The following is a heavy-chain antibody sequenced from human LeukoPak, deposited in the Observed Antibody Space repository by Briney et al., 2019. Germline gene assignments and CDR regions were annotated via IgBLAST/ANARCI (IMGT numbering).Heavy chain of an antibody. Sequence: SETLSLTCTVSGGSISSSSYYWGWIRQPPGKGLEWIGSIYYSGSTNYNPSLKSRVTISVDTSKNQFSLKLSSVTAADTAVYYCARHRYSGSYIWQQYNWFDPWGQGTLVTVSS. CDR1: GGSISSSSYY. V-gene: IGHV4-39*01. CDR3: ARHRYSGSYIWQQYNWFDP. D-gene: IGHD1-26*01. J-gene: IGHJ5*02. CDR2: IYYSGST.